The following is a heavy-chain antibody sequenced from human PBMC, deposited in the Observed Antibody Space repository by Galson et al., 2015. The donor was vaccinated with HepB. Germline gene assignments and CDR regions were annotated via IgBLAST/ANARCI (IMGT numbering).Heavy chain of an antibody. Sequence: SLRLSCAASGFTFSSFWMSWVRQAPGKGLDWVASIKQDGSDIYYVDSVKGRFTISRDNAKNSLYLQMNSLRAEDTAVYYCAPTYYYDSSDCWGQGTLVTVSS. CDR3: APTYYYDSSDC. V-gene: IGHV3-7*01. CDR1: GFTFSSFW. CDR2: IKQDGSDI. J-gene: IGHJ4*02. D-gene: IGHD3-22*01.